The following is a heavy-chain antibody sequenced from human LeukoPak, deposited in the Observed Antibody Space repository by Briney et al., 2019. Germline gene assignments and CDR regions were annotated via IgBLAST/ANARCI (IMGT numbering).Heavy chain of an antibody. D-gene: IGHD3-9*01. CDR1: GYTFTSYG. J-gene: IGHJ5*02. V-gene: IGHV1-18*01. CDR3: ARAYYDILTGPLHWFDP. CDR2: ISAYNGNT. Sequence: ASVKVSCKASGYTFTSYGISWVRQAPGQGLEWMGWISAYNGNTNYVQKLQGRVTMTTDTSTSTAYMELRSLRSDDTAVYYCARAYYDILTGPLHWFDPWGQGTLVTVSS.